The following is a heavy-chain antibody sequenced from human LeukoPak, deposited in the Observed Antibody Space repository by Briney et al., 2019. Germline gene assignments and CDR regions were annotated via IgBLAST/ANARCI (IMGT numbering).Heavy chain of an antibody. D-gene: IGHD3-22*01. CDR3: AREGEPDSSGYPTLFDY. CDR2: INPSGGST. CDR1: GGTFSSYA. Sequence: ASVKVSCKASGGTFSSYAISWVRQAPGQGLEWMGIINPSGGSTSYAQKFQGRVTMTRDTSTSTVYMELSSLRSEDTAVYYCAREGEPDSSGYPTLFDYWGQGTLVTVSS. V-gene: IGHV1-46*01. J-gene: IGHJ4*02.